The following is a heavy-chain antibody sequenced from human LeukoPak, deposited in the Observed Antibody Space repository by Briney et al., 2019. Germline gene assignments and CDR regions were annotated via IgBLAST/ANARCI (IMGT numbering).Heavy chain of an antibody. CDR1: GFTFSSYA. Sequence: PGGSLRLSCAASGFTFSSYAMSWVRQAPGKGLEWVSAISGSGGSTYYADSVKGRFTISRDNSKNTLYLQMNSLRAEGTAVYYCAKGGSSWYYFDYWGQGTLVTVSS. CDR2: ISGSGGST. CDR3: AKGGSSWYYFDY. D-gene: IGHD6-13*01. J-gene: IGHJ4*02. V-gene: IGHV3-23*01.